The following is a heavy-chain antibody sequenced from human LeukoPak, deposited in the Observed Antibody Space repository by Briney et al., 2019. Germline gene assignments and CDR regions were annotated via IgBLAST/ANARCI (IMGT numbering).Heavy chain of an antibody. CDR1: GYTFTGYY. CDR2: INPNSGVT. J-gene: IGHJ4*02. Sequence: GASVKVSCKASGYTFTGYYMHWVRQAPGQGLEWMGWINPNSGVTNYEQKFQGRVTMTRDTSIRTAYMELSRLGSDDTAVYYCARDLGGKTTVVTRAYYFVYWGQGTLVTVSS. D-gene: IGHD4-23*01. CDR3: ARDLGGKTTVVTRAYYFVY. V-gene: IGHV1-2*02.